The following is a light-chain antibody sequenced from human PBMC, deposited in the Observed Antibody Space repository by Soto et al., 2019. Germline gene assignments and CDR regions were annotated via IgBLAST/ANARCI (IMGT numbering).Light chain of an antibody. CDR2: DVS. Sequence: QSALTQPASVSGSPGQSVTMSCTGTSSDVGGYDYVSWYQQHPGKAPKLMIYDVSKRPSGVPNRFSGSKSGNTASLTISGLQAEEEADYYCYSYTSSRVVFGGGTKLTVL. CDR3: YSYTSSRVV. CDR1: SSDVGGYDY. V-gene: IGLV2-14*01. J-gene: IGLJ2*01.